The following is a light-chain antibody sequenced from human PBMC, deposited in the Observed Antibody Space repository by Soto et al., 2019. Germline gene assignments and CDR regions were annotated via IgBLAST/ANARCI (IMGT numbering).Light chain of an antibody. CDR2: GAS. CDR1: QSITSY. Sequence: DIQMTQSTSSLSASVGDRVTITCRASQSITSYLNWYQQKLGKAPKLLIYGASSLQSGVPSRFSGSGSGTDFTLTISSLQPEDFATYYCQQSYSTPQTFGQGTKV. CDR3: QQSYSTPQT. J-gene: IGKJ1*01. V-gene: IGKV1-39*01.